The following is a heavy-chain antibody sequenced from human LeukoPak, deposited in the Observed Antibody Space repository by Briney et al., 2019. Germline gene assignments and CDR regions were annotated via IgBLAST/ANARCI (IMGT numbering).Heavy chain of an antibody. CDR2: MNPNSGNT. V-gene: IGHV1-8*01. Sequence: ASVNVSCKASGYTFTSYDINWVRQAPGQGVEWMGWMNPNSGNTGYAQKFQGRVTMTRNTSISTAYMELSSLRSEDTAVYYCARVSYEGYSGYDPFDWGQGTLVTVSS. J-gene: IGHJ4*02. CDR1: GYTFTSYD. D-gene: IGHD5-12*01. CDR3: ARVSYEGYSGYDPFD.